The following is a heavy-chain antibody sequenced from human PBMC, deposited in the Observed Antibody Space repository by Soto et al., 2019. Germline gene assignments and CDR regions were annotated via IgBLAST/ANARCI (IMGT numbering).Heavy chain of an antibody. CDR1: GGSISSSSYY. D-gene: IGHD6-13*01. V-gene: IGHV4-39*01. CDR2: IYYTGTS. CDR3: PRPEIPVVVPAAIRN. Sequence: PSETLSLTCAVSGGSISSSSYYWDWIRQPPGKGLEWIGTIYYTGTSNYNPSLKSRVTISVDTSKNQFSLNLSSVTAADTTVYYSPRPEIPVVVPAAIRNWGQGSLVTVSS. J-gene: IGHJ4*02.